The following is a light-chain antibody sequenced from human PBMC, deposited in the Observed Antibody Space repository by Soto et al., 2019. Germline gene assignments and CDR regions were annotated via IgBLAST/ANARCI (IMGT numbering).Light chain of an antibody. J-gene: IGKJ1*01. CDR1: QSISSW. CDR2: KAS. V-gene: IGKV1-5*03. Sequence: DIQMTQSPSTLSASVGDRVTITCRASQSISSWLAWYQQKPGKAPKLLIYKASSLESGGPSRFSGSGSGTDFTLTISSLQPDDFATYYCQQYNSYSWTFGQGTKVEIK. CDR3: QQYNSYSWT.